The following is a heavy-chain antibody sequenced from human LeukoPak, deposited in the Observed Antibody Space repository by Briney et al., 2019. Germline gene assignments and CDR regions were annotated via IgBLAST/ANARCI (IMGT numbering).Heavy chain of an antibody. Sequence: GGSLRLSCAASGFTFSSYAMSWVRQAPGKGLEYVSAINDNGDNTFYANSVKGRFTISRDNSKNTLYLQMGSLTAEDTALFYCARVGRRTYDMWGQGTMVTVSS. J-gene: IGHJ3*02. D-gene: IGHD1-1*01. CDR1: GFTFSSYA. V-gene: IGHV3-64*01. CDR3: ARVGRRTYDM. CDR2: INDNGDNT.